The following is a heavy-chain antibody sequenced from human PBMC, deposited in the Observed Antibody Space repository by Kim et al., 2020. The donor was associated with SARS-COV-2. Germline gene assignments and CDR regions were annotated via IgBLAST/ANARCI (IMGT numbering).Heavy chain of an antibody. CDR3: ARRSYLLYFDY. CDR2: IYYSGST. V-gene: IGHV4-39*07. J-gene: IGHJ4*02. D-gene: IGHD1-26*01. Sequence: SETLSLTCTVSGGSISSSSYYWGWIRQPPGKGLEWIGSIYYSGSTYYNPSLKSRVTISVDTSKNQFSLKLSAVTAADTAVYYCARRSYLLYFDYWGQGTLVTVSS. CDR1: GGSISSSSYY.